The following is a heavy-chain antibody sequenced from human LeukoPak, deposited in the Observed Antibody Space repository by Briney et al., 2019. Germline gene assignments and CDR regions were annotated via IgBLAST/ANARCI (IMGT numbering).Heavy chain of an antibody. Sequence: PSETLSLTCTVSGYSISSGYYWGWIRQPPGKGLEWIGSIYHSGSTYYNPSLKSRVTISVDTSKNQFSLKLSSVTAADTAVYYCASWSGSYHAFDIWGQGTMVTVSS. CDR1: GYSISSGYY. J-gene: IGHJ3*02. V-gene: IGHV4-38-2*02. D-gene: IGHD1-26*01. CDR3: ASWSGSYHAFDI. CDR2: IYHSGST.